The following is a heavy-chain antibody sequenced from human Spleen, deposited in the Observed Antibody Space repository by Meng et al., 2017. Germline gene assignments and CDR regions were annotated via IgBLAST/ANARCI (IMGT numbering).Heavy chain of an antibody. D-gene: IGHD3-10*01. CDR3: TRGPVVRGLSAGY. J-gene: IGHJ4*02. Sequence: GESLKISCTASGFTFGDYAMSWFRQAPGRGLEWVGFIRAKAYGATTEYAASVKGRFTISRDDSKSVAYLQMNSLKTEDTAVYFCTRGPVVRGLSAGYWGQGTLVTVSS. CDR2: IRAKAYGATT. V-gene: IGHV3-49*03. CDR1: GFTFGDYA.